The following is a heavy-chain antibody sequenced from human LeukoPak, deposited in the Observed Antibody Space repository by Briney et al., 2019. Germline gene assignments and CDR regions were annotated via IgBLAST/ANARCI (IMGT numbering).Heavy chain of an antibody. Sequence: GGSLRLSCAASGFTFSSYSMNWVRQAPGKGLEWVSSISSSSSHIYYADSVKGRFTISRDNAKNSLYLQMNSLRAEDTAVYYCARSAYYYESSGYYPFDYWGQGTLVTVSS. V-gene: IGHV3-21*01. D-gene: IGHD3-22*01. J-gene: IGHJ4*02. CDR1: GFTFSSYS. CDR3: ARSAYYYESSGYYPFDY. CDR2: ISSSSSHI.